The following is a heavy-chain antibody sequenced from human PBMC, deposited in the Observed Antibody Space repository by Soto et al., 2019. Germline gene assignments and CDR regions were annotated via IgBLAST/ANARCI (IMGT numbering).Heavy chain of an antibody. D-gene: IGHD2-21*02. V-gene: IGHV4-31*03. CDR1: GGSISSGGYY. CDR3: ASEGDPGAFDI. Sequence: QVQLQESGPGLVKPSQTLSLTCTVSGGSISSGGYYWSWIRQHPGKGLEWIGYIYYSGSTYYNPSLKSXXTXSXXTSKNQFSLKLSSVTAADTAVYYCASEGDPGAFDIWGQGTMVTVSS. CDR2: IYYSGST. J-gene: IGHJ3*02.